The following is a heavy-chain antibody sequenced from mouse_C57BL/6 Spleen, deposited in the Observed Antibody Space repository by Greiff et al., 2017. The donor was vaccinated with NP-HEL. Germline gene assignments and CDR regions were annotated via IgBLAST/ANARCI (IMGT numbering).Heavy chain of an antibody. D-gene: IGHD1-1*01. CDR1: GYTFTSYW. CDR3: ARRGGRYYGSSPPYAMDY. CDR2: IYPGSGST. V-gene: IGHV1-55*01. Sequence: VQLQQPGAELVKPGASVKMSCKASGYTFTSYWITWVKQRPGQGLEWIGDIYPGSGSTNYNEKFKSKATLTVDTSSSTAYMQLSSLTSEDSAVYYCARRGGRYYGSSPPYAMDYWGQGTSVTVSS. J-gene: IGHJ4*01.